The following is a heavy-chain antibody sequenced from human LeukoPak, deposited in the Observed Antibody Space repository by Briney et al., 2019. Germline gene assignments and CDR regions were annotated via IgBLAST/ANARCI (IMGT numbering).Heavy chain of an antibody. CDR1: GGTFSSYA. CDR2: IIPIFGTA. V-gene: IGHV1-69*13. J-gene: IGHJ6*02. D-gene: IGHD2-21*02. Sequence: EASVTVSCTASGGTFSSYAISWVRPAPGQGLEWMGGIIPIFGTANHAQKFQGRVTITADESTSTAYMELSSLRSEDTAVYFCARDRGCGGDCYLDYYGMDVWGQGTTVTVSS. CDR3: ARDRGCGGDCYLDYYGMDV.